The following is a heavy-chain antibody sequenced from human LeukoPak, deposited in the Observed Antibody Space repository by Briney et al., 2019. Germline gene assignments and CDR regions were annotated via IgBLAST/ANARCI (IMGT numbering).Heavy chain of an antibody. J-gene: IGHJ6*03. D-gene: IGHD5-18*01. CDR3: AKDPRRQLIGGYYYYYMDV. Sequence: PGGALRLSLAAPGFPLRSYSMKRGRPAPREGLGGVSSICSSRSYIYYADSVKGRFTISRDNSKNTLYLQMNSLRAEDTAVYYCAKDPRRQLIGGYYYYYMDVWGKGTTVTVSS. CDR1: GFPLRSYS. CDR2: ICSSRSYI. V-gene: IGHV3-21*04.